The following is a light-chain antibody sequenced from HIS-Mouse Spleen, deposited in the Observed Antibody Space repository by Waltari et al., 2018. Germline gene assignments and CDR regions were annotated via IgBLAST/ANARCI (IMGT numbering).Light chain of an antibody. CDR2: EVS. Sequence: QSALTQPPSASGSPGQSVTISCTGTRSDVGGYNYVSWYQQHPGQAPKLMIYEVSKRPSGVPDRFSGSKSGNTASLTVSGLQAEDEADYYCSSYAGSNNYVFGTGTKVTVL. J-gene: IGLJ1*01. CDR1: RSDVGGYNY. CDR3: SSYAGSNNYV. V-gene: IGLV2-8*01.